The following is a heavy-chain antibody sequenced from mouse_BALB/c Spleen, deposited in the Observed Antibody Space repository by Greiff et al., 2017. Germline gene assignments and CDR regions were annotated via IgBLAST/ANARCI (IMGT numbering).Heavy chain of an antibody. CDR2: IYWDDDK. D-gene: IGHD2-4*01. CDR1: GFSLSTSGMG. V-gene: IGHV8-12*01. CDR3: ARRRDYYDYEYYFDY. Sequence: QVTLKESGPGILQPSQTLSLTCSFSGFSLSTSGMGVSWIRQPSGKGLEWLAHIYWDDDKRYNPSLKSRLTISKDTSSNQVFLKITSVDTADTATYYCARRRDYYDYEYYFDYWGQGTTLTVSS. J-gene: IGHJ2*01.